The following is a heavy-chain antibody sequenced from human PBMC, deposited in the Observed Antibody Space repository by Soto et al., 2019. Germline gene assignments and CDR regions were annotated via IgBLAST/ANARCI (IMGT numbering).Heavy chain of an antibody. D-gene: IGHD3-10*01. CDR1: GGTFSSYA. J-gene: IGHJ5*02. V-gene: IGHV1-69*13. Sequence: ASVKVSCKASGGTFSSYAISWVRQAPGQGLEWMGGIIPIFGTANYAQKFQGRVTITADESTSTAYMELSSLRSEDTAVYYCARGVTMVRGVWNWFDPWGQGTLVTVPQ. CDR3: ARGVTMVRGVWNWFDP. CDR2: IIPIFGTA.